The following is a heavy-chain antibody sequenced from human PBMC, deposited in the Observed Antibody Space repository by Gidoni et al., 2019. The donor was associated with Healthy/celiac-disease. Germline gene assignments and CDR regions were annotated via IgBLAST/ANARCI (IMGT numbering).Heavy chain of an antibody. D-gene: IGHD3-10*01. Sequence: QVQLVESGGGLVKPGGALRLSCAHYGFTFSDYYISWIRQAPGKGLEWVSYISSSGRTLYYADAVKGRFTISSDNSKNSLYLQMNSLRAEDTAVYYCARVVGNDYYYYGMDVWGQGTTVTVSS. J-gene: IGHJ6*02. V-gene: IGHV3-11*01. CDR2: ISSSGRTL. CDR1: GFTFSDYY. CDR3: ARVVGNDYYYYGMDV.